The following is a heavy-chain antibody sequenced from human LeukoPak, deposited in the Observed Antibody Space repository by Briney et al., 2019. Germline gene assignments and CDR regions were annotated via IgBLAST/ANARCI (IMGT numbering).Heavy chain of an antibody. V-gene: IGHV3-9*01. J-gene: IGHJ4*02. CDR1: GFTFDDYV. CDR3: AKADSSVVVVAATLGY. Sequence: PGGSLRLSCAAAGFTFDDYVMHWVRQVPGKGLEWVSGISWNSGGIGYADSVKGRFTISRDNAKNSLYLQMNSLRAEDTALYYCAKADSSVVVVAATLGYWGQGTLVTVSS. D-gene: IGHD2-15*01. CDR2: ISWNSGGI.